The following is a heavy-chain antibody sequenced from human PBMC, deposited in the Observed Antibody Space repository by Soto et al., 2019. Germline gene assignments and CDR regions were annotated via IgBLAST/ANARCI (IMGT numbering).Heavy chain of an antibody. J-gene: IGHJ4*02. CDR2: IWYDGSNK. CDR3: ARGLGVTIFGVIINARFEDF. CDR1: GFTFSYYG. Sequence: QVQLVESGGGVVQPGRSLRLSCAASGFTFSYYGMHWVRQAPGKGLEWVAVIWYDGSNKYYADSVKGRFTISRDNSKNTLYQQMNSLRAEDTAVYYCARGLGVTIFGVIINARFEDFWGQGTLVTVSS. V-gene: IGHV3-33*01. D-gene: IGHD3-3*01.